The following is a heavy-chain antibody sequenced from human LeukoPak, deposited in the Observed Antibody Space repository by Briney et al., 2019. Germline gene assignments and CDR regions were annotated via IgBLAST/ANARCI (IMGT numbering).Heavy chain of an antibody. J-gene: IGHJ6*02. CDR1: GGSISSYY. D-gene: IGHD5-12*01. CDR2: IHYSGST. CDR3: ARVWYSGYDFYGMDV. Sequence: KPSETRSLTCTVDGGSISSYYWSWIRQPPGKGLDWIGYIHYSGSTNYNPSLKSRVTISVDRSKNQFSLKLSSVTAADTAVYYCARVWYSGYDFYGMDVWGQGTTVTVSS. V-gene: IGHV4-59*01.